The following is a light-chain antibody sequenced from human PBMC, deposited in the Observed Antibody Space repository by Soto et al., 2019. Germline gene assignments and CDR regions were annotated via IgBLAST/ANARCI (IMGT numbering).Light chain of an antibody. V-gene: IGKV1-12*01. Sequence: DIQMTQSPSTLSASVGDTVTITCRASESIDNWLAWYQQKPGKAPKLLIFAASTLVRGVPSRFSGSGSGTDFTLTISSLQPEDFATYYCQHADSFPLITFGQGTRLEIK. CDR3: QHADSFPLIT. J-gene: IGKJ5*01. CDR1: ESIDNW. CDR2: AAS.